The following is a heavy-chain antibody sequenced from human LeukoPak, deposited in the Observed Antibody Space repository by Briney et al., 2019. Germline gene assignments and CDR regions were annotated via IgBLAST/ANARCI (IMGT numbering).Heavy chain of an antibody. CDR3: ARQNWNYGYFDY. V-gene: IGHV4-39*01. D-gene: IGHD1-7*01. Sequence: PSETLSLTCIVSGGSISSSSYYWGWIRQPPGKGLEWIGSIYYSGNTYYNPSLKSRVTISVDTSKNQFSLKLSSVTAADTAEYYCARQNWNYGYFDYWGQATLVTVSS. CDR2: IYYSGNT. CDR1: GGSISSSSYY. J-gene: IGHJ4*02.